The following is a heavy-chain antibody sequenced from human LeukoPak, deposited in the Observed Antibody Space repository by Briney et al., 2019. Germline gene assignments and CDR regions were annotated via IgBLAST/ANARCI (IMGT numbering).Heavy chain of an antibody. V-gene: IGHV4-59*01. D-gene: IGHD1-26*01. CDR3: ARAAKWELLDY. J-gene: IGHJ4*02. CDR1: GGSISSYY. CDR2: IYYSGST. Sequence: SETLSLTCTVSGGSISSYYWSWIRQPPGKGLEGIGYIYYSGSTNYNPSLKSRVTISVDTSKNQFSLKLSSVTAADTAVYYCARAAKWELLDYWGQGTLVTVSS.